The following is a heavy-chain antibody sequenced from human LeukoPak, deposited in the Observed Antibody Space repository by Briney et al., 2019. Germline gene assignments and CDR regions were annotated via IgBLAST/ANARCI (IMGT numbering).Heavy chain of an antibody. D-gene: IGHD3-22*01. Sequence: ASVKVSCKASGYTFTSYDINWVRQATGQGLEWMGWMNPNSGNTGYAQKCQGRVTMTRNTSISTAYMELSSLRSEDTAVYYCARGPWYYDSSGYYYGGSDYWGQGTLVTVSS. V-gene: IGHV1-8*01. J-gene: IGHJ4*02. CDR3: ARGPWYYDSSGYYYGGSDY. CDR2: MNPNSGNT. CDR1: GYTFTSYD.